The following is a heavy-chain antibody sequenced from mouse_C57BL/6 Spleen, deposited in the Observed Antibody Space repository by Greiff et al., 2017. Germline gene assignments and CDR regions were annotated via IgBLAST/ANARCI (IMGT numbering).Heavy chain of an antibody. D-gene: IGHD1-1*01. J-gene: IGHJ3*01. CDR2: IDPSDSYT. CDR1: GYTFTSYW. Sequence: VQLQQPGAELVMPGASVKLSCKASGYTFTSYWMHWVKQRPGQGLEWIGEIDPSDSYTNYNQKFKGKSTLTVDKSSSTAYMQLSSLTSEDSAVYYCARGPTTVVEGAWFAYWGQGTLVTVSA. V-gene: IGHV1-69*01. CDR3: ARGPTTVVEGAWFAY.